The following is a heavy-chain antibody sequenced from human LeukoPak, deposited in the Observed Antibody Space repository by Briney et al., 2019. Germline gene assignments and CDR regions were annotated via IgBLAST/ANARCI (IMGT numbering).Heavy chain of an antibody. J-gene: IGHJ4*02. Sequence: PSQTLSLTCTVSGGSISSGGYYWSWIRQHPGKGLEWLGYIYYSGSTYYNPSLKSRVTISVDTSKNQFSLKLSSVTAADTAVYYCARAGPYSSSRVDYWGQGTLVTVSS. CDR1: GGSISSGGYY. D-gene: IGHD6-6*01. V-gene: IGHV4-31*03. CDR3: ARAGPYSSSRVDY. CDR2: IYYSGST.